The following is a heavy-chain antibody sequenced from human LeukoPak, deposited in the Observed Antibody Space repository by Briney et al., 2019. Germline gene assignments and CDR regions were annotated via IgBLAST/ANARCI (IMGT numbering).Heavy chain of an antibody. V-gene: IGHV1-24*01. J-gene: IGHJ6*03. CDR2: FDPEDGET. Sequence: ASVKVSCKVSGYTLTELSMHWMRQAPGKGLEWMGGFDPEDGETIYAQKFQGRVTMTEDTSTDTAYMELSSLRSEDTAVYYCATALNYYYYMDVWGKGTTVTVSS. CDR3: ATALNYYYYMDV. CDR1: GYTLTELS.